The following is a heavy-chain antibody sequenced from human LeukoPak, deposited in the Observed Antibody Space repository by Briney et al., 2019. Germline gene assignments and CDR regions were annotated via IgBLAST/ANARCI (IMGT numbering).Heavy chain of an antibody. CDR2: IKQDGSEK. CDR1: GFTFSSYW. V-gene: IGHV3-7*01. J-gene: IGHJ3*02. D-gene: IGHD1-14*01. Sequence: GGSLRLSCAASGFTFSSYWMSWVRQAPGKGLELVANIKQDGSEKYYVDPVKGRFTISRDNTKNSLYLQMNSLRAEDTAVYYCARDCLRTRAFDIWGHGTMVTVSS. CDR3: ARDCLRTRAFDI.